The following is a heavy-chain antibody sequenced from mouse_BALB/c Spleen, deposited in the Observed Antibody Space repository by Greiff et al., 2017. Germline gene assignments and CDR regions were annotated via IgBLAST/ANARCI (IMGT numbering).Heavy chain of an antibody. D-gene: IGHD1-1*01. Sequence: VQLKESGPSLVKPSQTLSLTCSVTGDSITSGYWNWIRKFPGNKLEYMGYISYSGSTYYNPSLKSRISITRDTSKNQYYLQLNSVTTEDTATYYCARWGTTVVANPYFDYWGQGTTLTVSS. V-gene: IGHV3-8*02. CDR1: GDSITSGY. CDR3: ARWGTTVVANPYFDY. J-gene: IGHJ2*01. CDR2: ISYSGST.